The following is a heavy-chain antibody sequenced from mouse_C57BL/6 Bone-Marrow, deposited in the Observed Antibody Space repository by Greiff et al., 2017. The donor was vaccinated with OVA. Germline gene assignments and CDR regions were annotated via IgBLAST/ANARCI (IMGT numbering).Heavy chain of an antibody. CDR2: IDPSDSYT. V-gene: IGHV1-50*01. D-gene: IGHD2-10*02. CDR1: GYTFTSYW. CDR3: ARSGYGYLDY. J-gene: IGHJ2*01. Sequence: VQLQQPGAELVKPGASVKLSCKASGYTFTSYWMQWVKQRPGQGLEWIGEIDPSDSYTNYNQKFKGKATLTVDTSSSTAYMQLSSLTSEDSAVDYGARSGYGYLDYWGQGTTLTVSS.